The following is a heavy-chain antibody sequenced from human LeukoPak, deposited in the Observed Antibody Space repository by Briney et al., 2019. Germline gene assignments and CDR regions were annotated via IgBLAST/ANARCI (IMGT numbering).Heavy chain of an antibody. CDR1: GFTFSSYA. J-gene: IGHJ4*02. CDR2: ISGDGVST. V-gene: IGHV3-43*02. Sequence: GGPLRLSCAASGFTFSSYAMHWVRQAPGKGLEWVSLISGDGVSTFYTDSVRGRFSISRDNTKNSLYLEMNSLRTEDTAMYYCAKESGKFDYWGQGTLVAVSS. CDR3: AKESGKFDY.